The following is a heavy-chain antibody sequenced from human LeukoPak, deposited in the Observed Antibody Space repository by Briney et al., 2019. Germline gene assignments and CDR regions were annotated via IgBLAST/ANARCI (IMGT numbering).Heavy chain of an antibody. J-gene: IGHJ5*02. Sequence: AAVKVSCKASGYTFTSYDINWVRQATGQGLEWMGWKNPNSGSTGYAQKFQGRVTMTRNTSISTAYMELSSLRSEDTAVYYCAREIGGRAGNDVDNWFDPWGQGTLVTVSS. CDR3: AREIGGRAGNDVDNWFDP. D-gene: IGHD6-19*01. CDR1: GYTFTSYD. CDR2: KNPNSGST. V-gene: IGHV1-8*01.